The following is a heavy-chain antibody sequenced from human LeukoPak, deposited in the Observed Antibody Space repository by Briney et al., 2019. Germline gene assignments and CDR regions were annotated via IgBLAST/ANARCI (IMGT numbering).Heavy chain of an antibody. CDR1: GFTFSSYG. CDR3: ASQYYDFWSGYSYYYYYGMDV. Sequence: GGSLRLSCAASGFTFSSYGMHWVRQAPGKGLEWVAVIWYDGSNKYYADSVKGRFTISRDNSKNTLYLQMNSLRAEDTAVYYCASQYYDFWSGYSYYYYYGMDVWGQGTTVTVSS. J-gene: IGHJ6*02. CDR2: IWYDGSNK. D-gene: IGHD3-3*01. V-gene: IGHV3-33*01.